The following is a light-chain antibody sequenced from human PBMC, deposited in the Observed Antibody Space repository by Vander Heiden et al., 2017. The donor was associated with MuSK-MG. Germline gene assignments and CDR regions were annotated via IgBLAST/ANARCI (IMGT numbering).Light chain of an antibody. V-gene: IGLV1-40*01. CDR2: HNT. Sequence: QSVLTQPPSVSGAAGQRVTIYCPGSRSHLRAAYGVHWYQQLPGTAPKLLIFHNTNRPSGVSDRFSGSKSDTSASLAITGLRAEDEADYYCQSYDYSLSALVFGGGTKLTVL. J-gene: IGLJ2*01. CDR3: QSYDYSLSALV. CDR1: RSHLRAAYG.